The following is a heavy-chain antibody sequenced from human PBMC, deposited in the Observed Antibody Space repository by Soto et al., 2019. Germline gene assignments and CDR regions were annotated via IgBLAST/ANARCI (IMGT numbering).Heavy chain of an antibody. CDR3: GRVALNGPGNH. J-gene: IGHJ5*02. CDR1: GDTFTANA. V-gene: IGHV1-69*13. Sequence: SVKVSCKVSGDTFTANALTWARQAPGQGLEWIGGIIPVFGKPSYAQNFQGRVTITADRSTTDESSSTAYMELRGLRSDDTAVYYCGRVALNGPGNHWGQGTLVTVSS. CDR2: IIPVFGKP. D-gene: IGHD2-8*01.